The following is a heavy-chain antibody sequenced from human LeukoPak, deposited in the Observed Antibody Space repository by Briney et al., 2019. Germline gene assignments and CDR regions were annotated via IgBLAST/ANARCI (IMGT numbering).Heavy chain of an antibody. J-gene: IGHJ3*02. CDR1: GFTFSSYA. Sequence: GGSLRLSCAASGFTFSSYAMSWVRQAPGKGLEWASAISGSGGSTYYADSVKGRFTISRDNSKNTLYLQMNSLRAEDTAVYYRAKERGYCSGGSCYSGAFDIWGQGTMVTVSS. CDR3: AKERGYCSGGSCYSGAFDI. D-gene: IGHD2-15*01. V-gene: IGHV3-23*01. CDR2: ISGSGGST.